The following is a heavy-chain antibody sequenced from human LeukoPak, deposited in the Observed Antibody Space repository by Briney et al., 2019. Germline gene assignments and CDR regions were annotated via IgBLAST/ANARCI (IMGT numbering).Heavy chain of an antibody. J-gene: IGHJ3*02. D-gene: IGHD3-22*01. CDR3: ARDLDYYDSSGYYYTMAFDI. Sequence: SETLSLTCTVSGGSISSYYWSWIRQPPGKGLEWIGYIYYSGSTNYNPSLKSRVTISVDTSKNQFSLKLSSVTAADTAVYYCARDLDYYDSSGYYYTMAFDIWGQGTMVTVSS. CDR2: IYYSGST. V-gene: IGHV4-59*01. CDR1: GGSISSYY.